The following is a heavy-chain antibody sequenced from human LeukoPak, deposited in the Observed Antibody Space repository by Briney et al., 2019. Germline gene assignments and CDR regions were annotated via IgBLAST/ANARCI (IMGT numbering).Heavy chain of an antibody. V-gene: IGHV3-23*01. Sequence: PGGSLRLSCAASGFTFSSYGMSWVRQAPGKGLEWVSAISGSGGSTYYADSVKGRFTISRDNSKNTLYLQMNSLRAEDTAVYYCAKDSFYVSYMDVWGKGTTVTISS. CDR1: GFTFSSYG. CDR2: ISGSGGST. D-gene: IGHD2/OR15-2a*01. CDR3: AKDSFYVSYMDV. J-gene: IGHJ6*03.